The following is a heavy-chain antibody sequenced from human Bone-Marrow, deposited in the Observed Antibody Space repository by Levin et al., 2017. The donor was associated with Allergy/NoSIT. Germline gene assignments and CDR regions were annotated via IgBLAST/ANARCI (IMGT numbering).Heavy chain of an antibody. Sequence: GGSLRLSCKTSGYSFTSYWISWVRQMPGKGLEWMGRIDPTESYTTYSPSFQGHVTISIDKSINTAYLQWSSLKASDTAMYFCARHRLWFGDDYWGQGTLVTVSS. D-gene: IGHD3-10*01. CDR3: ARHRLWFGDDY. CDR2: IDPTESYT. J-gene: IGHJ4*02. V-gene: IGHV5-10-1*01. CDR1: GYSFTSYW.